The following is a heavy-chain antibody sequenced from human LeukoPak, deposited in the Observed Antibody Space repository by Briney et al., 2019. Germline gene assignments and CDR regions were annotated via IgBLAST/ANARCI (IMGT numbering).Heavy chain of an antibody. CDR1: GYTFTSYY. V-gene: IGHV1-46*01. CDR3: ARRGSPARYYYYYMDV. CDR2: INPSGGST. Sequence: GASVKVSCKASGYTFTSYYMHWVRQAPGQGLEWMGIINPSGGSTSYAQKFQCRVTMTRDTSTSTVYMELSSLRSEDTAVYYCARRGSPARYYYYYMDVWGKGATVTVSS. J-gene: IGHJ6*03. D-gene: IGHD3-10*01.